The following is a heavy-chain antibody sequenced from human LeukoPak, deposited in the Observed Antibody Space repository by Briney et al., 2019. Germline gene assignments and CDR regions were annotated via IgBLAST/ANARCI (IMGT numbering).Heavy chain of an antibody. D-gene: IGHD1-26*01. CDR2: ISSSSSSYI. J-gene: IGHJ3*02. Sequence: GGSLRLSCAASGFTFSSYSMNWVRQAPGKGLEWVSSISSSSSSYIYYADSVKGRFTISRDNAKNSLYLQMNSLRAEDTAVYYCAKASGSYHHDAFDIWGQGTMVTVSS. V-gene: IGHV3-21*04. CDR3: AKASGSYHHDAFDI. CDR1: GFTFSSYS.